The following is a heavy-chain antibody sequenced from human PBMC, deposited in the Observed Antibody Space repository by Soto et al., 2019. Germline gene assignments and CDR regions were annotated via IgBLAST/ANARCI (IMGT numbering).Heavy chain of an antibody. Sequence: GESLKISCKGSAYSFTSYWIGWVRQMPGRGLEWMGIIYPGDSDTRYSPSFQGQVTISADKSISTAYLQWSSLKASDTAMYYCARLSGLQYYYYYYGMDVWGQGTTVTVSS. D-gene: IGHD2-15*01. CDR3: ARLSGLQYYYYYYGMDV. J-gene: IGHJ6*02. CDR1: AYSFTSYW. CDR2: IYPGDSDT. V-gene: IGHV5-51*01.